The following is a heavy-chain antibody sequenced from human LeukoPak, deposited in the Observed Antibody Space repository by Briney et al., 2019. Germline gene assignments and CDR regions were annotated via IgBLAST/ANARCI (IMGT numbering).Heavy chain of an antibody. CDR2: ISSSSSYI. CDR3: ARPLYSSSWYGSDY. Sequence: GGSLRLSCAASGFTFSSYSMNWVRQAPGKGLEWVSSISSSSSYIYYADSVKGRFAISRDNAKNSLYLQMNSLRAEDTAVYYCARPLYSSSWYGSDYWGQGTLVTVSS. J-gene: IGHJ4*02. CDR1: GFTFSSYS. D-gene: IGHD6-13*01. V-gene: IGHV3-21*01.